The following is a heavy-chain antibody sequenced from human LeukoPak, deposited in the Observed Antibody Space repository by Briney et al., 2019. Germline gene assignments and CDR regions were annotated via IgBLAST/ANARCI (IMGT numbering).Heavy chain of an antibody. CDR2: ISGSGGST. Sequence: GGSLRLSCAASGFTFSSYAMSWVRQAPGKGLEWVSAISGSGGSTYYADSVKGRFTISRDNSKNTLYLQMNSLRAEDTAVYYCAKSGRFLEWLLSAYYFDYWGQGTLVTVSS. J-gene: IGHJ4*02. V-gene: IGHV3-23*01. CDR3: AKSGRFLEWLLSAYYFDY. CDR1: GFTFSSYA. D-gene: IGHD3-3*01.